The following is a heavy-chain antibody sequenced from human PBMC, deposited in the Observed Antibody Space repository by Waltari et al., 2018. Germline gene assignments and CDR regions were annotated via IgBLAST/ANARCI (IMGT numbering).Heavy chain of an antibody. CDR1: RFTFRSYA. CDR2: ISGSGGFS. CDR3: AKAILVGATDPFDY. Sequence: EVQVVESVGGLVQPGGSLRLSGAASRFTFRSYAMSLFRQSPGKGLEWVSGISGSGGFSYLPDSVKGRFTISRDNSKNTLYLKMNSLRAEDTAVYYCAKAILVGATDPFDYWGPGTLVTVSS. V-gene: IGHV3-23*04. J-gene: IGHJ4*02. D-gene: IGHD1-26*01.